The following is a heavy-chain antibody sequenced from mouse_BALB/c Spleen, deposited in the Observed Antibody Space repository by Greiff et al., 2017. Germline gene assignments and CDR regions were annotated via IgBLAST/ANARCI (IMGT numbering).Heavy chain of an antibody. CDR3: AYGYDDDYYAMDY. J-gene: IGHJ4*01. Sequence: GQLQQSGPELVKPGASVKISCKASGYSFTGYYMHWVKQSHVKSLEWIGRINPYNGATSYNQNFKDKASLTVDKSSSTAYMELHSLTSEDSAVYYCAYGYDDDYYAMDYWGQGTSVTVSS. V-gene: IGHV1-31*01. CDR2: INPYNGAT. CDR1: GYSFTGYY. D-gene: IGHD2-2*01.